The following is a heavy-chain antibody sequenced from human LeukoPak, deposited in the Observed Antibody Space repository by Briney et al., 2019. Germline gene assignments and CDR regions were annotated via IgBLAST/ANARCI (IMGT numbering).Heavy chain of an antibody. Sequence: GESLQISCKGPGYSFTSYWVAWVRQMPGKGLEWMGIIFPADSDTRYSPSFQGQVTISVDKSINTAYLQWSSLKASDTAMYYCARHRYFQLWGQGTLVTVSS. CDR2: IFPADSDT. CDR3: ARHRYFQL. V-gene: IGHV5-51*01. J-gene: IGHJ1*01. CDR1: GYSFTSYW.